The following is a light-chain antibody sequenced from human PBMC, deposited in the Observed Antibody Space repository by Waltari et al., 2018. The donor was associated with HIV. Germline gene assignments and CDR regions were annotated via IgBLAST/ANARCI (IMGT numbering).Light chain of an antibody. V-gene: IGLV1-47*01. CDR2: RND. J-gene: IGLJ3*02. CDR3: ASWDDKLSHWV. CDR1: NSNVGNNF. Sequence: QSVRTQPPSTSKTPGQRVLMSCSGTNSNVGNNFVSWFQQVPGGAPKLVIYRNDRRPSGVPDRFSGAKSGSSATLAISGLQSDDEADYFCASWDDKLSHWVFGVGTKLTVL.